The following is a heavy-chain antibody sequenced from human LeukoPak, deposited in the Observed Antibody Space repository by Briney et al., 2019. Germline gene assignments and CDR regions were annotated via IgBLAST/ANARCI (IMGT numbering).Heavy chain of an antibody. CDR1: GYTFTSYY. J-gene: IGHJ4*02. D-gene: IGHD3-10*01. V-gene: IGHV1-46*01. Sequence: GASVKVSCKASGYTFTSYYMHWVRQDPGQGLEWMGIINPSGGNTNYAQKFQARVTMTRDTSTSTVYMELSSLRSDDTAVYYCVREEVGGYFDYWGQGTQVTVSS. CDR3: VREEVGGYFDY. CDR2: INPSGGNT.